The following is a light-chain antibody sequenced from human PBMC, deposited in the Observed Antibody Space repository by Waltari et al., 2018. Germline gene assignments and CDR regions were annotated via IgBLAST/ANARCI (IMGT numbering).Light chain of an antibody. CDR1: SSDVGTYDY. J-gene: IGLJ2*01. Sequence: QSALTQPASVSGSPGQSITISFTGSSSDVGTYDYATWYQHHPGKAPKPIIYGVSNRPSGVSNRFSGSKSGNTASLTISGVQAEDEADYYCSSYTGSSTLVIFGGGTKLTVL. CDR2: GVS. V-gene: IGLV2-14*01. CDR3: SSYTGSSTLVI.